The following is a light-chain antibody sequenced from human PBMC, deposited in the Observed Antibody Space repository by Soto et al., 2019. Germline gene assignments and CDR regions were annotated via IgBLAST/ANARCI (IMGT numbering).Light chain of an antibody. V-gene: IGKV3-11*01. J-gene: IGKJ1*01. CDR1: QSVGSH. CDR3: QQYGSSPVT. Sequence: EIVLTQSPTSLSLSPGERAALSCRASQSVGSHLAWYQQKPGQAPRLLIYDTSNRATGIPVRFSGSGSETDFTLTISSLEPEDLAVYYCQQYGSSPVTFGQGTKVDIK. CDR2: DTS.